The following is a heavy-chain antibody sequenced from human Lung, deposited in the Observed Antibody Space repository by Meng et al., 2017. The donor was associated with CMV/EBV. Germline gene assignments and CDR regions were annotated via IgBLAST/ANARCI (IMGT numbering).Heavy chain of an antibody. CDR2: VNPNSGDT. D-gene: IGHD3-10*01. V-gene: IGHV1-8*01. CDR3: TRGRGSTHKGNWFDP. Sequence: ASVKVSXKASGYTFTSYDINWVRQATGQGLEWMGWVNPNSGDTAYAPKFQGRLTMTRNTSINTAYMDLSSLRSEDTAIYYCTRGRGSTHKGNWFDPWGQGXLVTVSS. CDR1: GYTFTSYD. J-gene: IGHJ5*02.